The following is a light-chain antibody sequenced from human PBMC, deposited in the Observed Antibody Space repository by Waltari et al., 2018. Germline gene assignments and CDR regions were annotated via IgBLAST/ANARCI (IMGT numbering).Light chain of an antibody. J-gene: IGKJ4*01. Sequence: DFVMTKSHDPLAVSLGEASPSHAKSVRSVLVSSKNKNYLDWYQQKPGQPPKLLIYGASTRETGVPYRFSGSGSGTDFTLTINSLQAEDVALYYCQQYYSAPRTFGGGTKVEIK. CDR2: GAS. CDR3: QQYYSAPRT. V-gene: IGKV4-1*01. CDR1: RSVLVSSKNKNY.